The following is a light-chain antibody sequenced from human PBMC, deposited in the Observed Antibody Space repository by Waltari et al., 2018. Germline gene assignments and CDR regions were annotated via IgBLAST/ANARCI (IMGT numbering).Light chain of an antibody. CDR2: DVS. Sequence: QSALPQPASVSGSPGQSITISCTGTSSDVGGYNYVSWYQQHPGKAPKLMIYDVSKRPSGVSNRFSASKSGNTASLTISGLQAEDEADYYCSSYTSSTTVVFGGGTKLTVL. V-gene: IGLV2-14*01. CDR3: SSYTSSTTVV. CDR1: SSDVGGYNY. J-gene: IGLJ3*02.